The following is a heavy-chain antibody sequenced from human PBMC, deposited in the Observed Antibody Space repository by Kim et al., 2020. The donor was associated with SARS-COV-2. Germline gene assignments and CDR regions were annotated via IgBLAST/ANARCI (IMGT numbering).Heavy chain of an antibody. V-gene: IGHV3-33*01. Sequence: GGSLRLSCAASGFIFRNFGIHWVRQAPSKGLEWVAFISNDGTFTIYADSVKGRFTISRDYSENTVYLQMDSLFAGDTAVYYCARPSSSHFDFWGQGTLVT. J-gene: IGHJ4*02. CDR3: ARPSSSHFDF. D-gene: IGHD3-10*01. CDR1: GFIFRNFG. CDR2: ISNDGTFT.